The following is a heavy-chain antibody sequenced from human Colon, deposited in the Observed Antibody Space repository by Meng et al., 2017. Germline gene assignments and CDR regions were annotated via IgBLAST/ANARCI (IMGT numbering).Heavy chain of an antibody. V-gene: IGHV1-2*06. J-gene: IGHJ4*02. CDR3: AKIHLGDSGLDY. D-gene: IGHD6-19*01. CDR2: INADSGGT. CDR1: GSTLSSYA. Sequence: QVQLVQSGAEVKKPGDSVKVSCKASGSTLSSYAVHWVRQAPGQRLEWMGRINADSGGTNYAEKFQGRVTLTRDTSINTAYMEVTSLRSDDTAVYYCAKIHLGDSGLDYWGQGTLVTVSS.